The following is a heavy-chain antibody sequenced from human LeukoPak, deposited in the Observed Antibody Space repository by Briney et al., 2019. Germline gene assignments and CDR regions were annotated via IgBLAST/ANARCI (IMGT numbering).Heavy chain of an antibody. V-gene: IGHV4-59*01. J-gene: IGHJ3*02. Sequence: TPSETLSLTCTVSGGSISSYYWSWIRQPPGKGREWIGYIYYSGSTNYNPSLKSGVTISVDTSKHQFSLKLSSVTAADTAVYYCARGSSIHTYYYDSSGYYEDAFDIWGQGTMVTVSS. CDR2: IYYSGST. CDR1: GGSISSYY. CDR3: ARGSSIHTYYYDSSGYYEDAFDI. D-gene: IGHD3-22*01.